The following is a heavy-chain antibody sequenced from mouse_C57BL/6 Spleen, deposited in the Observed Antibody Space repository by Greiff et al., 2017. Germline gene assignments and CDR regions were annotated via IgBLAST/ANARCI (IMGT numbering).Heavy chain of an antibody. CDR3: ARGDYEFAY. D-gene: IGHD2-4*01. CDR2: IYPGSGNT. Sequence: QVQLQQSGPELVKPGASVKISCKASGYSFTSYYIHWVKQRPGQGLEWIGWIYPGSGNTKYNEKFKGKATLKADTSSSTAYMQLSSLTSEDSAVYYCARGDYEFAYWGQGTLVTVSA. J-gene: IGHJ3*01. CDR1: GYSFTSYY. V-gene: IGHV1-66*01.